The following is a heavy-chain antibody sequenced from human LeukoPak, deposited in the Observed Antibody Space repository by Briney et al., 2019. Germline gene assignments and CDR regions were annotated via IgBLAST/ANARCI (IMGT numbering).Heavy chain of an antibody. CDR1: GFTVSSNY. CDR3: ARDGGEKSLDC. J-gene: IGHJ4*02. Sequence: PGGSLRLSCAVSGFTVSSNYMSWVRLAPGKGLEWVSIIYSGGTTYYADSVKGRFTITRDNSKNTVYLQMNRLRSDDTALYYCARDGGEKSLDCWGQGALVTVSS. D-gene: IGHD2-15*01. CDR2: IYSGGTT. V-gene: IGHV3-53*05.